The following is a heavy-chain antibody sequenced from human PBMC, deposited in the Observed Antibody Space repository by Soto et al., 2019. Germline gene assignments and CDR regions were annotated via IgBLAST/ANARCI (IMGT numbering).Heavy chain of an antibody. J-gene: IGHJ4*02. CDR1: GFTFSSYG. V-gene: IGHV3-30*18. D-gene: IGHD2-8*01. CDR3: AKNGAQGAHFDY. CDR2: ISYDGSNK. Sequence: QVQLVESGGGVVQPGRSLRLSCAASGFTFSSYGMHWVRQAPGKGLEWVAVISYDGSNKYYADSVKGRFTISRDNSKNSLYLQMNSLRAEDTAVYYCAKNGAQGAHFDYWGQGTLVTVSS.